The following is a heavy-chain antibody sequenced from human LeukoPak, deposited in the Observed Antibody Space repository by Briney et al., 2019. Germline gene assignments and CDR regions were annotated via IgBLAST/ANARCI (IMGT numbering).Heavy chain of an antibody. CDR1: GFTFSSYE. V-gene: IGHV3-48*03. Sequence: PGGSLRLSCAASGFTFSSYEMNWVRQARGKWLEWVSYISSSGSTIYYADSVKGRFTISRDNAKNSLYLQMNSLRAEDTAVYYCASAPYDYVWGSYRFDYWGQGTLVTVSS. J-gene: IGHJ4*02. CDR2: ISSSGSTI. CDR3: ASAPYDYVWGSYRFDY. D-gene: IGHD3-16*02.